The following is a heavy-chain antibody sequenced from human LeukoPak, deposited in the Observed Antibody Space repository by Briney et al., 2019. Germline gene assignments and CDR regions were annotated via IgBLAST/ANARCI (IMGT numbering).Heavy chain of an antibody. CDR1: GYTFTSYY. J-gene: IGHJ4*02. D-gene: IGHD5-12*01. Sequence: ASVKVPCKASGYTFTSYYMHWVRQAPGQGLEWMGIINPSGGSTSYAQKFQGRVTMTRDTPTSTVYMELSSLRSEDTAVYYCASGYSGYEVFDYWGQGTLVTVSS. CDR3: ASGYSGYEVFDY. V-gene: IGHV1-46*01. CDR2: INPSGGST.